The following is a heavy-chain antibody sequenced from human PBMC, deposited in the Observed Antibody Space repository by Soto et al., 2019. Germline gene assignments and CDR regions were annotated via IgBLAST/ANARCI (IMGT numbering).Heavy chain of an antibody. CDR3: ARDLGWELPPIYYYYGMDV. V-gene: IGHV1-46*01. CDR2: INPSGGST. J-gene: IGHJ6*02. Sequence: ASVQVSCQASGYTFTSHYMHWVRQAPGQGHEWKGIINPSGGSTRYAKKNQGRVNMNRDTSTSTVYMELSSLRSEDTAVYYCARDLGWELPPIYYYYGMDVWGQGTTVTVSS. D-gene: IGHD1-26*01. CDR1: GYTFTSHY.